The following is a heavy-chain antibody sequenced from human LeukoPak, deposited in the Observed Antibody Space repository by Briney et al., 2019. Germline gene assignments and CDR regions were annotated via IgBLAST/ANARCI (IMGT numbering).Heavy chain of an antibody. CDR3: ARGYCSSTSCQYYFDY. CDR2: INAGNGDT. CDR1: GYTFTSYA. D-gene: IGHD2-2*01. Sequence: ASVKVSCKASGYTFTSYALHWVRQAPGQRVEWMGWINAGNGDTKYSQKFQGRVTITRDTSASTAYTELSSLRSEDTAVYHCARGYCSSTSCQYYFDYWGQGTLVTVSS. V-gene: IGHV1-3*01. J-gene: IGHJ4*02.